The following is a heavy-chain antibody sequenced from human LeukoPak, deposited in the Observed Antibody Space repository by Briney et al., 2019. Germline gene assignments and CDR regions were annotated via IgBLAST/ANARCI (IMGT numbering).Heavy chain of an antibody. D-gene: IGHD4-17*01. CDR3: ARADYGDYRREYFFDY. J-gene: IGHJ4*02. CDR2: ISRTGSYR. CDR1: GFTFSSNS. Sequence: GGSLRLSCAASGFTFSSNSMNWVRQAPGKGLEWASCISRTGSYRYYADSMKGRFIISRDNARNSLYLQMNSLRAEDTAVYYCARADYGDYRREYFFDYWGQGTLVTVSS. V-gene: IGHV3-21*01.